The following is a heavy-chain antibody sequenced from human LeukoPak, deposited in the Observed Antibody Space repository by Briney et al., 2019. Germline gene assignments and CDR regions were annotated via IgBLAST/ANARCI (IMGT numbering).Heavy chain of an antibody. CDR2: IYTSGST. V-gene: IGHV4-61*02. CDR1: GGSISSGSYY. D-gene: IGHD5-18*01. J-gene: IGHJ6*03. CDR3: ARVRGYSYAGYYYYYMDV. Sequence: PSETLSLTCTVSGGSISSGSYYWSWIRQPAGKGLEWIGRIYTSGSTNYNPSLKSRVTMSVDTSKNQFSLKLSSVTAADTAVYYCARVRGYSYAGYYYYYMDVWGKGTTVTISS.